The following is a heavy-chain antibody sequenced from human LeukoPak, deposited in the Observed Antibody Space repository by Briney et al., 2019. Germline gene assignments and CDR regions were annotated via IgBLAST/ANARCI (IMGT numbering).Heavy chain of an antibody. CDR1: GFTFSSYA. Sequence: GGSLRLSCAASGFTFSSYAMSWVRQAPGKGLEWVSGISGSGDITHYADSVKGRFTISRDNSKNTLYLQMNSLGAEDTAVYYCAKEPGEDIVVVVADGWFDPWGQGTLVTVSS. D-gene: IGHD2-15*01. CDR2: ISGSGDIT. CDR3: AKEPGEDIVVVVADGWFDP. V-gene: IGHV3-23*01. J-gene: IGHJ5*02.